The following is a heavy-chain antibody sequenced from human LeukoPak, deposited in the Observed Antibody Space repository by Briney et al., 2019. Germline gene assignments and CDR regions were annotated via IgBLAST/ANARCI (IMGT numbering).Heavy chain of an antibody. Sequence: GGSLRLSCAASGFTSGSPWMHWVRQAPGKGLVWVSRINSDGSATAYADSVKGRFTISRDNAENTLYLQMNSLRAEDTAVYYCARGTAGYHSSYFDYWGQGTLVTVSS. V-gene: IGHV3-74*01. J-gene: IGHJ4*02. D-gene: IGHD3-16*02. CDR3: ARGTAGYHSSYFDY. CDR1: GFTSGSPW. CDR2: INSDGSAT.